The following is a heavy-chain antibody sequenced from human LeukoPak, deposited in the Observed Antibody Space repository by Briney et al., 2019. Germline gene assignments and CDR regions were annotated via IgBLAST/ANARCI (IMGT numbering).Heavy chain of an antibody. CDR3: ARRRRYGGNSDAFDI. V-gene: IGHV4-59*01. Sequence: SETLSLTCTVSGGSISSYYWSWIRQPPGKGLEWIGYIYYSGSTNYNPSLKSRVTISVDTSKNRFSLKLSSVTAADTAVYYCARRRRYGGNSDAFDIWGQGTMVTVSS. CDR1: GGSISSYY. CDR2: IYYSGST. J-gene: IGHJ3*02. D-gene: IGHD4-23*01.